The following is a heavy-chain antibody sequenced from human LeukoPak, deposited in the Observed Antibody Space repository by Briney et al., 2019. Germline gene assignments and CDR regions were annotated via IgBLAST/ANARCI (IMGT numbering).Heavy chain of an antibody. J-gene: IGHJ4*02. CDR2: IYHSGTT. V-gene: IGHV4-4*02. D-gene: IGHD6-6*01. CDR3: ARGVARSSKFHFSYYFDY. CDR1: GGSISSSKW. Sequence: SETLSLTCAVSGGSISSSKWWSWVRQPPGKGLEWIGEIYHSGTTNYKPSLKRRITISVDTSKNQFSLKLSSVTAADTAVYYCARGVARSSKFHFSYYFDYWGQGTLVTVSS.